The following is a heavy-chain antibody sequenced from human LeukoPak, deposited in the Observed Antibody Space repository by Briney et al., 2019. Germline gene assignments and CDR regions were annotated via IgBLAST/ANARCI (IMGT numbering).Heavy chain of an antibody. Sequence: ASVKVSCKASGYTFTGYYMHWVRQAPGQGLEWMGWINPNSGGTNYAQKFQGRVTMTRDTSISTAYMELSRLRSDDTAVYYCATLYYDILTGYPFDPWGQGTLVTVSS. V-gene: IGHV1-2*02. D-gene: IGHD3-9*01. CDR2: INPNSGGT. CDR1: GYTFTGYY. J-gene: IGHJ5*02. CDR3: ATLYYDILTGYPFDP.